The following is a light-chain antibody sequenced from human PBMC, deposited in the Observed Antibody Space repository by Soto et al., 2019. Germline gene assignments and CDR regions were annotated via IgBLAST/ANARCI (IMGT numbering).Light chain of an antibody. CDR1: QXVXXY. CDR3: QQRSNWPPLT. Sequence: EIVXXQSPATXXLSPGERATXXXXASQXVXXYLAWYQQKPGQAPRLLIYDASNRATGIPARFSGSGSGTDFTLTISSLEPEDFAVYYCQQRSNWPPLTFGGGTKVEIK. CDR2: DAS. V-gene: IGKV3-11*01. J-gene: IGKJ4*01.